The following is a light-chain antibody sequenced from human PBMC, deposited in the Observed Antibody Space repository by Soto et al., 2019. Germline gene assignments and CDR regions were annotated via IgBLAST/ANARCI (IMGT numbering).Light chain of an antibody. CDR1: QSIGYY. Sequence: DIQMTQSPSSLSASVGDRVTITCRASQSIGYYLNWYQQKPGRAPRLLIYTTSSLQSGVPSKFSGSASGTDFTLTISRLQPEDFATYYCQQSYTTPWTFGQGTKVEIK. J-gene: IGKJ1*01. CDR2: TTS. CDR3: QQSYTTPWT. V-gene: IGKV1-39*01.